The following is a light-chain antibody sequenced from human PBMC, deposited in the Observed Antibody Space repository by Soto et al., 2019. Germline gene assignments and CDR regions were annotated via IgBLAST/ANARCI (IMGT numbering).Light chain of an antibody. Sequence: DIQMTQSPSSLSASIGDRVTITCQASQDISNYLNWYQQKPGKAPKLLIYDTSNLETGVPSRFIGGGSGTSSVITISARQPEDISTYYCRQYANLPSTFGRGTKVEVK. CDR1: QDISNY. CDR2: DTS. J-gene: IGKJ1*01. V-gene: IGKV1-33*01. CDR3: RQYANLPST.